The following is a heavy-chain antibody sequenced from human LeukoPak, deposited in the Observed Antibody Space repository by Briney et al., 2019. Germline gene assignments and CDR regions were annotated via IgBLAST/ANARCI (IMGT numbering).Heavy chain of an antibody. CDR2: IKNDGRTT. CDR1: GFTFKSAW. D-gene: IGHD1-1*01. J-gene: IGHJ4*02. Sequence: GGSLRLSCAASGFTFKSAWMNWVRQAPGKGLEWVGLIKNDGRTTDHAAPVKGRFTISRDGSKNTLFLQMNSLKTEDTAVYYCTTGYSTTWHDHCWGKGTLVTVSS. V-gene: IGHV3-15*01. CDR3: TTGYSTTWHDHC.